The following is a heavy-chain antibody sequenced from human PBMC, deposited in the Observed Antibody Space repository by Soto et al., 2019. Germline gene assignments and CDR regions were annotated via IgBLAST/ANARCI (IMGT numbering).Heavy chain of an antibody. CDR3: ARFNIVVVPAAPSDWFDP. Sequence: SETLSLTCAVYGGSFSGYYWSWIRQPPGKGLEWIGEINHSGSTNYNPSLKSRVTISVDTSKNQFSLKLSSVTAADTAVYYCARFNIVVVPAAPSDWFDPWGQGTLVTVSS. V-gene: IGHV4-34*01. J-gene: IGHJ5*02. CDR1: GGSFSGYY. D-gene: IGHD2-2*01. CDR2: INHSGST.